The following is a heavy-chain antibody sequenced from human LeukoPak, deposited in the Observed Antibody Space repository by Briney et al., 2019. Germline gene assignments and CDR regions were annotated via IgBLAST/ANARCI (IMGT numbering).Heavy chain of an antibody. Sequence: KPSETLSLTCTVSGDSISSGGHYWSWIRQHPGKGLEWTGYIYYSGTTYYNPSLKSRITISVGMSKNQFSLKVSSVTAADTAVYYCARDSSGKIDYWGQGTLVTVSS. J-gene: IGHJ4*02. CDR3: ARDSSGKIDY. V-gene: IGHV4-31*03. D-gene: IGHD1-26*01. CDR2: IYYSGTT. CDR1: GDSISSGGHY.